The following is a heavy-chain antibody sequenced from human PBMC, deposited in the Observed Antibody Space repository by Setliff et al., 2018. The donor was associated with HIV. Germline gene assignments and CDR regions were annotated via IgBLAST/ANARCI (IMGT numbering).Heavy chain of an antibody. V-gene: IGHV4-4*07. CDR3: ARVFPPIRGAPFGTPPGAFDI. CDR1: GGSMSTYY. Sequence: SETLSLTCSVSGGSMSTYYWSWIRQPAGKRLEWIGRVYTSGSTIYNPSLRSRVTMSVDTSKSPFSLKLNSVSAADTAVYYCARVFPPIRGAPFGTPPGAFDIWCQGTMVTVSS. D-gene: IGHD2-15*01. CDR2: VYTSGST. J-gene: IGHJ3*02.